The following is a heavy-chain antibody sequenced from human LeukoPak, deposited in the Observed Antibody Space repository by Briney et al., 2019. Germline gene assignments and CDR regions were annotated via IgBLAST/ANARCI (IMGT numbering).Heavy chain of an antibody. V-gene: IGHV3-21*01. J-gene: IGHJ4*02. CDR3: AREIGNYGSGSYYNY. Sequence: PGGSLRLSCAASGXTFXXXSXXXXXXAXGXXLXXVXXISSSXSYIYYADSVKGRFTISRDNAKNSLYLQMNSLRAEDTAVYYCAREIGNYGSGSYYNYWGQGTLVTVSS. CDR2: ISSSXSYI. D-gene: IGHD3-10*01. CDR1: GXTFXXXS.